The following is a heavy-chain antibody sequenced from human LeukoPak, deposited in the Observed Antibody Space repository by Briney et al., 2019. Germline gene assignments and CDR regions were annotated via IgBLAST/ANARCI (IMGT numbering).Heavy chain of an antibody. J-gene: IGHJ4*02. CDR1: GGSISSYY. CDR2: IYYSGST. D-gene: IGHD3-9*01. Sequence: SETLSLTCTVSGGSISSYYWSWIRQPPGKGLEWIGYIYYSGSTNYNPSLKSRVTISVDTSKNQFSLKLSSVTAADTAVYYCARLPNYDILTGYYLYFDYWGQGTLVTVSS. CDR3: ARLPNYDILTGYYLYFDY. V-gene: IGHV4-59*12.